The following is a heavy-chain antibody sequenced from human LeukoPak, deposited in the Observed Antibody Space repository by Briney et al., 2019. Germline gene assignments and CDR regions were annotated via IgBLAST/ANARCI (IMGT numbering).Heavy chain of an antibody. D-gene: IGHD3-16*01. J-gene: IGHJ3*02. CDR3: ARGQTDYVFAFDI. V-gene: IGHV3-11*05. CDR2: IISSSSHT. Sequence: GESLRLSCAASGFTFSDYYMSWIRLAPGKGLEWVSYIISSSSHTNFADSVRGRFTISRDNAKNTLYLQVNSLRAEDTAVYYCARGQTDYVFAFDIWGQGTMVTVSS. CDR1: GFTFSDYY.